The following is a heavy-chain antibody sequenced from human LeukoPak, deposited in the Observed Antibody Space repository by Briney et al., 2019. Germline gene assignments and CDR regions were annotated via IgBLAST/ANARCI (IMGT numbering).Heavy chain of an antibody. CDR3: ARGPMVRGVFIRRSKSGYFDY. D-gene: IGHD3-10*01. CDR1: GFTFNNYG. V-gene: IGHV3-23*01. CDR2: IGGSGDKT. J-gene: IGHJ4*02. Sequence: GGSLRLSCGASGFTFNNYGMNWVRQAPGKGLEWVSGIGGSGDKTYYADSVKGRFTISRDNSKNSLYLQMNNLRAEDTALYYCARGPMVRGVFIRRSKSGYFDYWGQGTLVSVSS.